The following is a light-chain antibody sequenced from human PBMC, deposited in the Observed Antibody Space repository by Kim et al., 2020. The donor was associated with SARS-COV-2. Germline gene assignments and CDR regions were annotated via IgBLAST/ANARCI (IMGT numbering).Light chain of an antibody. CDR3: QSYDNSLSGYV. J-gene: IGLJ1*01. V-gene: IGLV1-40*01. CDR2: GDI. Sequence: GVTISCTGISSNIGAGEEVHWYQQLQGTAPNLLIYGDINRPTGVPNRFSGSKSGTSASLAITGLQTEDEADYYCQSYDNSLSGYVLGTGTKLTV. CDR1: SSNIGAGEE.